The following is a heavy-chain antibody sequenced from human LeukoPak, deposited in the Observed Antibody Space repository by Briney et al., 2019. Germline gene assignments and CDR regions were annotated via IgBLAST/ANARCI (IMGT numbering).Heavy chain of an antibody. CDR2: ISGSGGST. Sequence: GGSLRLSCAASGFTSSSYGMSWVRQAPGKGLEWVSAISGSGGSTYYADSVKGRFTISRDNSKNTLYLQMNSLRAEDTAVYYCAKDRGLTWEYSGSPYFDYWGQGTLVTVSS. CDR1: GFTSSSYG. J-gene: IGHJ4*02. V-gene: IGHV3-23*01. D-gene: IGHD1-26*01. CDR3: AKDRGLTWEYSGSPYFDY.